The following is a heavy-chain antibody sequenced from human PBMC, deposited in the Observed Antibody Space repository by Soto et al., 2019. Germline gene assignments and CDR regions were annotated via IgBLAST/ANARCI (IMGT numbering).Heavy chain of an antibody. J-gene: IGHJ4*02. D-gene: IGHD5-12*01. CDR1: GDSVSGNSAA. V-gene: IGHV6-1*01. CDR3: AREGGKSGYDLEYFDY. Sequence: TLSLTCAISGDSVSGNSAAWNWIRQSPSRGLEWLGRTYYRSKWYNDYAVSVKSRITINPDTSKNQFSLQLNSVTPEDTAVYYCAREGGKSGYDLEYFDYWGQGTLVTVSS. CDR2: TYYRSKWYN.